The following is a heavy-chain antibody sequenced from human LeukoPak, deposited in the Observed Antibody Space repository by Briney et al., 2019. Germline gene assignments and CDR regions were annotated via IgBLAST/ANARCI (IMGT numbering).Heavy chain of an antibody. J-gene: IGHJ4*02. CDR2: ISWNSGSI. CDR3: ATDIAGSFDY. CDR1: GFTFDDYA. Sequence: PGRSLRLSCAASGFTFDDYAMHWVRQAPGKGLEWVSGISWNSGSIGYADSVKGRFTISRDNAKNSLYLQMNSLRAEDTALYYCATDIAGSFDYWGQGTLLTVSS. V-gene: IGHV3-9*01.